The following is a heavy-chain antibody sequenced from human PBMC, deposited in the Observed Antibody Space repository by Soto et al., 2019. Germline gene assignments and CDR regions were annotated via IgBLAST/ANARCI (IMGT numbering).Heavy chain of an antibody. CDR1: GGSCSGYG. J-gene: IGHJ5*02. V-gene: IGHV4-34*01. Sequence: LETLSLTCSVEGGSCSGYGCSWISQTPGKGLEWIGEINHSGSTNYNPSLKSRVTISVDTSKNQFSLKLSSVTAADTAVYYCARYGSRYYYGSGRLPSHWFDPWGQGTLLTVSS. D-gene: IGHD3-10*01. CDR2: INHSGST. CDR3: ARYGSRYYYGSGRLPSHWFDP.